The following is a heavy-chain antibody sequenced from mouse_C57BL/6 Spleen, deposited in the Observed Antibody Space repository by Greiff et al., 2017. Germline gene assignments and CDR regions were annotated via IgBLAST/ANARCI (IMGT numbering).Heavy chain of an antibody. V-gene: IGHV6-6*01. J-gene: IGHJ4*01. Sequence: EVKVEESGGGLVQPGGSMKLSCAASGFTFSDAWMDWVRQSPEKGLEWVAEIRNKANNHATYYAESVKGRFTISRDDSKSSVYLQMNSLRAEDTGIYYCTGYGNYVGYAMDYWGQGTSVTVSS. CDR2: IRNKANNHAT. CDR1: GFTFSDAW. CDR3: TGYGNYVGYAMDY. D-gene: IGHD2-1*01.